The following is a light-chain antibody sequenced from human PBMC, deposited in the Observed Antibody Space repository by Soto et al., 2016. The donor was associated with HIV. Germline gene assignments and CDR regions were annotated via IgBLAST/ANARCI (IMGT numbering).Light chain of an antibody. CDR3: DSRDSSGNHLI. J-gene: IGLJ2*01. CDR1: SLRSYY. V-gene: IGLV3-19*01. CDR2: GKN. Sequence: SSELTQDPAVSVALGQTVRITCQGDSLRSYYGSWYQQKPGQAPVLVIYGKNSRPSGIPDRFSGSTSGNTASLTITGAQAEDEADYCCDSRDSSGNHLIFGGGTKLTV.